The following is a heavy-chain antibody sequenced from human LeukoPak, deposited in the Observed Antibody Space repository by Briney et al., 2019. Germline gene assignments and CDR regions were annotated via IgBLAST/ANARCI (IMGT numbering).Heavy chain of an antibody. CDR1: GGTFSIYA. D-gene: IGHD6-6*01. CDR3: ARLLYSSSSFSEFDP. CDR2: IIPIFGTA. J-gene: IGHJ5*02. Sequence: SVTVSFTASGGTFSIYAISWVRQAPGQGLEWMGGIIPIFGTANYAQNFQGRVTITADESTSTAYMELSSLRSEDTAVYYCARLLYSSSSFSEFDPWGQGTLVTVSS. V-gene: IGHV1-69*13.